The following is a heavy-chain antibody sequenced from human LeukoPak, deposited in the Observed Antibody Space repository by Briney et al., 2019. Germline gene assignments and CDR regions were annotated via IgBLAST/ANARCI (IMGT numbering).Heavy chain of an antibody. V-gene: IGHV4-34*01. CDR3: ARGLITYDFWSGYYSNYFDY. D-gene: IGHD3-3*01. Sequence: PSETLSLTCAVYGGSFSGYYWSWIRQPPGKGLEWIGEINHSGSTNYNPSLKSRVTISVDTSKNQFSLKLSSVTAADTAVYYCARGLITYDFWSGYYSNYFDYWGQGTLVTVSS. J-gene: IGHJ4*02. CDR1: GGSFSGYY. CDR2: INHSGST.